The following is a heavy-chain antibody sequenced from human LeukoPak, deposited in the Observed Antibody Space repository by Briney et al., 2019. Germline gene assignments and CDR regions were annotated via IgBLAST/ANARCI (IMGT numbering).Heavy chain of an antibody. J-gene: IGHJ5*02. CDR1: GGSMTNYY. V-gene: IGHV4-59*08. CDR3: ARHASPQFKWFDP. CDR2: IYYSGST. Sequence: PSETLSLTCSVSGGSMTNYYWTWIRQSPGEGLEWIGYIYYSGSTNYNPSLKSRVTISVDASKNQFSLSLTSVTAADTAVYYCARHASPQFKWFDPWGQGTLVTVSS.